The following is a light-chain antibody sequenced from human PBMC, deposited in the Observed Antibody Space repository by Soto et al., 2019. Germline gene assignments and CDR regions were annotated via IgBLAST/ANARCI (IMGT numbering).Light chain of an antibody. CDR3: SSYTSSSTEV. J-gene: IGLJ1*01. CDR2: DVN. V-gene: IGLV2-14*03. Sequence: QSALTQPASVSGPPGQSIAISCTGTSSDVGAYNFVSWYQQHPGKAPKLILYDVNSRPSGVSNRFSGSKSGNTASLTISGLQAEDEDDYYCSSYTSSSTEVFGTGTKLTVL. CDR1: SSDVGAYNF.